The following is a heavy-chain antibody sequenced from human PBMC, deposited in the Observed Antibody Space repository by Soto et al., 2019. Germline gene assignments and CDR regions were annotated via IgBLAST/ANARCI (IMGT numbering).Heavy chain of an antibody. D-gene: IGHD2-15*01. CDR3: ARRALPYAVVDL. Sequence: EVPLMESGGGLVQPGGSLRLSCAVSGFTVSTNFMNWVRQAPGKGLEWVSVIFPDGSTYYTDSVRDTFTISRDDSKNTVFLQMNSLRVEDTAVYFCARRALPYAVVDLWGQGTLVTVSS. J-gene: IGHJ5*02. V-gene: IGHV3-66*01. CDR2: IFPDGST. CDR1: GFTVSTNF.